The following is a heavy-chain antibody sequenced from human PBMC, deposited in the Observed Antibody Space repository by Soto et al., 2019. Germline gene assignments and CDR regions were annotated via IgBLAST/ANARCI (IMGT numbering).Heavy chain of an antibody. V-gene: IGHV1-3*01. CDR2: INAGNGNT. Sequence: GASVKVSCKASGYTFTSYAMHWVRQAPGQRLEWMGWINAGNGNTKHSQKFQGRVTITRDTSASTAYMELSSLRSEDTAVYYCAKKGLAARPFDEWGKGTLVTVSS. CDR1: GYTFTSYA. D-gene: IGHD6-6*01. J-gene: IGHJ4*02. CDR3: AKKGLAARPFDE.